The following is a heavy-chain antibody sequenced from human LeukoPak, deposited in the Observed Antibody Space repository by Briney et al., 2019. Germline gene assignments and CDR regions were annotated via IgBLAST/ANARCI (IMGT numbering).Heavy chain of an antibody. CDR2: ISGSGGST. Sequence: GGSLRLSCAASGFSFSGYAMSWVRQAPGKGLKWVSVISGSGGSTYYADSVKGRFTISRDNSKNTLYLQMNSLRAEDTAVYYCANESPFLDYWGQGALVTVSS. V-gene: IGHV3-23*01. CDR3: ANESPFLDY. CDR1: GFSFSGYA. J-gene: IGHJ4*02.